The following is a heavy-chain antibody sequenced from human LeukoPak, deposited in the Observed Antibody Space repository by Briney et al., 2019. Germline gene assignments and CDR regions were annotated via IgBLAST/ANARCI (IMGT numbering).Heavy chain of an antibody. Sequence: GSLRLSCAASGFTFSSYGMHWVRQAPGKGLEWVAVIWYDGSNKYYADSVKGRFTISRDNSKNTLYLQMNSLRAEDTAVYYCAKDPGVVVAATGWFDPWGQGTLVTVSS. D-gene: IGHD2-15*01. V-gene: IGHV3-33*06. CDR3: AKDPGVVVAATGWFDP. J-gene: IGHJ5*02. CDR2: IWYDGSNK. CDR1: GFTFSSYG.